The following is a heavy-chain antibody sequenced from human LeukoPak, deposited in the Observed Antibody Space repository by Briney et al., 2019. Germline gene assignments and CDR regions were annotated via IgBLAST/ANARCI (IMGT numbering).Heavy chain of an antibody. Sequence: GGSLRLSCTASGFTFTNYWISWVRQAPGKGLEWVANINQDGSVKYYVDSVKGRFTISRDNAQNSLYLQMNSLRTEDTAVYYCARDEPDYWGQGTLVTVSS. CDR2: INQDGSVK. J-gene: IGHJ4*02. CDR1: GFTFTNYW. CDR3: ARDEPDY. V-gene: IGHV3-7*01.